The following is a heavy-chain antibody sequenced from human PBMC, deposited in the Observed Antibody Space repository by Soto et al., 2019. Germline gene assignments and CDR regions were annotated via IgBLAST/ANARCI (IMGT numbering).Heavy chain of an antibody. D-gene: IGHD4-17*01. CDR1: GGSISSGGYY. V-gene: IGHV4-31*03. CDR2: IYYSGIT. CDR3: ARDRGLAVTTHLYFDY. Sequence: QVQLQESGPGLVKPSQTLSLTCTVSGGSISSGGYYWSWIRQHPGKGLELIGYIYYSGITYYNPSLKSRVTISVDTSKNQFSLKLSSVTAADTAVYYCARDRGLAVTTHLYFDYWGQGTLVTVSS. J-gene: IGHJ4*02.